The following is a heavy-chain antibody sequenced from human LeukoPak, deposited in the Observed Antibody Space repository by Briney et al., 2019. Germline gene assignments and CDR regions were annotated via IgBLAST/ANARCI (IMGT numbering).Heavy chain of an antibody. V-gene: IGHV1-2*02. J-gene: IGHJ4*02. CDR2: INAKSGGT. D-gene: IGHD2/OR15-2a*01. Sequence: GASVKVSCKASGYTFTDYYMHCVRQAPGQGLQWMGWINAKSGGTTIAQNFQGRVTMTRDTSVSTAYMELSSLKSDDTAIFYCARIPVTSYGDFDNWGQGTLVTVSS. CDR1: GYTFTDYY. CDR3: ARIPVTSYGDFDN.